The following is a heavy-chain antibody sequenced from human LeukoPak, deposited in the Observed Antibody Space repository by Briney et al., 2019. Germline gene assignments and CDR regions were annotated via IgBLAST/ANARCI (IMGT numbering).Heavy chain of an antibody. Sequence: PSETLSLTCTVSGGSISAHYWSWLRQPPGKGLEYIGDVYYTGTTNYNPSLRSRVTISMDTSKNQFPLRLTSVTAADTAVYYCAKFGDYPVHVSYSYYYLDGWGKGATVTVSS. CDR1: GGSISAHY. J-gene: IGHJ6*03. CDR2: VYYTGTT. CDR3: AKFGDYPVHVSYSYYYLDG. V-gene: IGHV4-59*11. D-gene: IGHD3-16*01.